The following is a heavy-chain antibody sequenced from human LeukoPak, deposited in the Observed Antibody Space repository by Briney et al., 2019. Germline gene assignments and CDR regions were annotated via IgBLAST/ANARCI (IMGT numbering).Heavy chain of an antibody. J-gene: IGHJ3*02. CDR1: GFTFSSYG. D-gene: IGHD4-17*01. CDR2: IPYDGSNK. V-gene: IGHV3-30*18. Sequence: GGSLRLSCAASGFTFSSYGMHWVRQAPGKGLEWVAVIPYDGSNKYYADSVKGRFTISRDNSKNTLYLQMNSLRAEDTAVYYCAKSYGDDDAFDIWGQGTMVTVSS. CDR3: AKSYGDDDAFDI.